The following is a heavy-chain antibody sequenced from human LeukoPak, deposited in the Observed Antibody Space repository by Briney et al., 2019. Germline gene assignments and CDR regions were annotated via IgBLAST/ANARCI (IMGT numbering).Heavy chain of an antibody. CDR3: ARKKYYYDGSGYYGCFDP. D-gene: IGHD3-22*01. CDR2: IFYNGST. CDR1: GGSISGSSYH. J-gene: IGHJ5*02. Sequence: PSETLSLICTVSGGSISGSSYHWVGIRQPPGKGREWVGNIFYNGSTYYNPSLNSRLTISVATSKTQFFLKLSSVTAADTAVYNCARKKYYYDGSGYYGCFDPWGQGTLVTVSS. V-gene: IGHV4-39*01.